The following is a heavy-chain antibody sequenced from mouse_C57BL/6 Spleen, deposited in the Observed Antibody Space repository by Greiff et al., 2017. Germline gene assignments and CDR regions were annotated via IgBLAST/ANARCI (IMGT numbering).Heavy chain of an antibody. CDR1: GYTFTSYG. Sequence: VQLQQSGAELARPGASVKLSCKASGYTFTSYGISWVKQRTGQGLEWIGEIYPRSGNTYYNEKFKGKATLTADKSSSTAYMELRSLTSEDAAVYVCERWEYCGSSYVSYFDYWGQGTTLTVAS. V-gene: IGHV1-81*01. J-gene: IGHJ2*01. D-gene: IGHD1-1*01. CDR2: IYPRSGNT. CDR3: ERWEYCGSSYVSYFDY.